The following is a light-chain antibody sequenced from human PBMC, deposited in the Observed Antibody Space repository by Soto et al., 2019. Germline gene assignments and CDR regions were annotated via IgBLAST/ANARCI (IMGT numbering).Light chain of an antibody. CDR2: GAS. V-gene: IGKV3-15*01. CDR1: QSVSNN. CDR3: QLYNSYTWT. J-gene: IGKJ1*01. Sequence: EIVMTQSPATLSVSPGERATLSCRASQSVSNNLAWYQQKPGQAPRLLIYGASTRATGIPARFSGSGSGTEFTLTISSLQSEDFAVYYCQLYNSYTWTFGQGTKVEIK.